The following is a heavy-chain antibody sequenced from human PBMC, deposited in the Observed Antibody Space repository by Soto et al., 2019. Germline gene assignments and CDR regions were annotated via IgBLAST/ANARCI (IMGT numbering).Heavy chain of an antibody. V-gene: IGHV3-48*01. CDR3: ARGIVVVTAIPPYNWFDP. D-gene: IGHD2-21*02. CDR1: GFTFSSYS. J-gene: IGHJ5*02. Sequence: GGSLRLSCAASGFTFSSYSMNWVRQAPGKGLEWVSYISSSSSTIYYADSVKGRFTISRDNAKNSLYLQMNSLRAEDTAVYYCARGIVVVTAIPPYNWFDPWGQGTLVTVSS. CDR2: ISSSSSTI.